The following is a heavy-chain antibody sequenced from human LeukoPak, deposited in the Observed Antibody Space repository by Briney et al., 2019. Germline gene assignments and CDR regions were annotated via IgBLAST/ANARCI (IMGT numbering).Heavy chain of an antibody. CDR1: ADSFSSHY. Sequence: PPETLSLTCAVSADSFSSHYWTWLRQPPGKGLEWIGYISYIGSTNYNPSLKSRVTISIDTSKNQFSLKLTSVTAADTAVYYCARDLVTVTKGFDIWGQGTMVSVSS. J-gene: IGHJ3*02. D-gene: IGHD4-17*01. CDR3: ARDLVTVTKGFDI. CDR2: ISYIGST. V-gene: IGHV4-59*11.